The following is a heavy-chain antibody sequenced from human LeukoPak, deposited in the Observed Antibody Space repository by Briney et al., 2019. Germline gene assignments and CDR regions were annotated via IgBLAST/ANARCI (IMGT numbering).Heavy chain of an antibody. V-gene: IGHV1-18*01. CDR1: GYIFNNFG. D-gene: IGHD1-14*01. Sequence: ASVKVSCKTSGYIFNNFGITWVRQAPGQGLEWMGWISAFNGNTAYTQKVQGRLTLTTDTSTSTAFMELRNLKSDDTGIYYCTRDRVGGDLTGESLYWGQGTLVTVS. J-gene: IGHJ4*02. CDR3: TRDRVGGDLTGESLY. CDR2: ISAFNGNT.